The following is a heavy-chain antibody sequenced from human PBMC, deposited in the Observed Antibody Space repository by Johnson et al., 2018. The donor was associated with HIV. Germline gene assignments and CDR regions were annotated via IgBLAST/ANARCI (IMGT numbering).Heavy chain of an antibody. D-gene: IGHD1-26*01. J-gene: IGHJ3*02. CDR2: IRYDGSNK. Sequence: QVQLVESGGGVVQPGGSLRLSCAASGFTFSSYGMHWVRQAPGKGLEWVAFIRYDGSNKYYADSVKGRFTISRDNSKNTLYLQMNSLRAEDTAVYYCAKDLSGSYAAFDIWGQGTMVTVSS. CDR3: AKDLSGSYAAFDI. V-gene: IGHV3-30*02. CDR1: GFTFSSYG.